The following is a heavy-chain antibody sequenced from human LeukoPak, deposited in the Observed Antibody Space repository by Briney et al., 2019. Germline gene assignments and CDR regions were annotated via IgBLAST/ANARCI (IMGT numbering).Heavy chain of an antibody. V-gene: IGHV4-31*03. J-gene: IGHJ6*03. CDR1: GGSISSGGYY. CDR3: ARSPYDSSGYYPTYYYYYMDV. Sequence: PSETLSLTCTVSGGSISSGGYYWSWIRQHPGKGQEWIGYIYYSGSTYYNPSLKSRVTISVDTSKNQFSLKLSSVTAADTAVYYCARSPYDSSGYYPTYYYYYMDVWGKGTTVTVSS. D-gene: IGHD3-22*01. CDR2: IYYSGST.